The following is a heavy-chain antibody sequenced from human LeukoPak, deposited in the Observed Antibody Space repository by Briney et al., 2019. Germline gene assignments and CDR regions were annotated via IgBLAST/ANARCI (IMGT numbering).Heavy chain of an antibody. J-gene: IGHJ4*02. D-gene: IGHD2-2*01. Sequence: GGSLRLSCAASGFTFSSYAMSWVRQAPGKGLEWVSAISGSGGSTYYADSVKGRFTISRDNSKNTLYLQMNSLRAEDTAVYYCAKDSVVVPAAPGSSCDYWGQGTLVTVSS. CDR1: GFTFSSYA. CDR3: AKDSVVVPAAPGSSCDY. V-gene: IGHV3-23*01. CDR2: ISGSGGST.